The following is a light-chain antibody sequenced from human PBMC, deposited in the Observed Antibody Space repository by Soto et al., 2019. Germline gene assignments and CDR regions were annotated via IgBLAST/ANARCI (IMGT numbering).Light chain of an antibody. V-gene: IGKV3-11*01. Sequence: EIVLTQSPATLSLSPGERATLSCRASPSVSSYLAWYQQKPGQAPRLLIYDASNTATGIPARFSGSGSGTDFTLTISSLEPEDFAVYYCQQRSNWPSITFGQGTRLEIK. CDR1: PSVSSY. CDR3: QQRSNWPSIT. J-gene: IGKJ5*01. CDR2: DAS.